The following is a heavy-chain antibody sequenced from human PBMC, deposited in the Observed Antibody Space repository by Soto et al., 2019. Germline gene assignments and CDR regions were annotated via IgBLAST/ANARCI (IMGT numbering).Heavy chain of an antibody. V-gene: IGHV2-5*02. Sequence: FGPTLVHPTQTLTLTCTFSGFSLSTSVVGVGWVRQPPGKALEWLAFIYWDDDKRYSPSLKSRLTITNDTSKNQVVLTMTNMDPVDTATYYCAHSNQWLLRNAFDIWGQGTMVTVSS. D-gene: IGHD3-22*01. CDR3: AHSNQWLLRNAFDI. CDR1: GFSLSTSVVG. CDR2: IYWDDDK. J-gene: IGHJ3*02.